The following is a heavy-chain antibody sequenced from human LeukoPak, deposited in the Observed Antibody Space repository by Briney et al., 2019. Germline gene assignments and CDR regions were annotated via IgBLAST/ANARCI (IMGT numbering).Heavy chain of an antibody. Sequence: TLETLSLTCAVSGASIASHSWWSWVRQPPGKGLEWIGEVYHSGGANYKPSLKSRVTISVDTSRNHFSLKLTSVTAADTAVYFCAYNRNFALDNWGQGTLVTVSS. J-gene: IGHJ4*01. CDR3: AYNRNFALDN. CDR1: GASIASHSW. V-gene: IGHV4/OR15-8*01. D-gene: IGHD1-14*01. CDR2: VYHSGGA.